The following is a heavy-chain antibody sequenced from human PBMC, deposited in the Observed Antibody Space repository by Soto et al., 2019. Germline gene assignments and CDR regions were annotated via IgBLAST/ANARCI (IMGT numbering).Heavy chain of an antibody. Sequence: QVQLQESGPGLVKPSETLSLTCIVSGGSISSYWWSWIRQPPGKGLEWIGYIYYSGSTYYNPSLKSRVTISVDTSKNQFSLNLSSVTAADTAIYYCARQYYYISGRYTYYGLDVWGQGTTVTVSS. J-gene: IGHJ6*02. CDR1: GGSISSYW. V-gene: IGHV4-59*08. D-gene: IGHD3-10*01. CDR2: IYYSGST. CDR3: ARQYYYISGRYTYYGLDV.